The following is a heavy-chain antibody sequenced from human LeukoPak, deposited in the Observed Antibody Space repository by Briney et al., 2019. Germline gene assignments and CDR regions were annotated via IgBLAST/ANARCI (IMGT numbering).Heavy chain of an antibody. CDR2: IYTSGST. CDR1: GGSISSYY. J-gene: IGHJ3*02. Sequence: SETLSLTCTVSGGSISSYYWSWIRQPAGKGLEWIGRIYTSGSTNYNPSLKSRVTMSVDTSKNQFTLKLSSVTAADTAVYYCAREPRIAAAGTGAFDIWGQGTMVTVSS. V-gene: IGHV4-4*07. CDR3: AREPRIAAAGTGAFDI. D-gene: IGHD6-13*01.